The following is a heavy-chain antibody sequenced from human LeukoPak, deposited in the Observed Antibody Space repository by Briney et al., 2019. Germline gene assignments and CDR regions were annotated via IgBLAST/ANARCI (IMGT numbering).Heavy chain of an antibody. CDR2: ISNSATYM. J-gene: IGHJ6*03. CDR3: AIDPRVLSLWLGRNYSYYYLDV. CDR1: GFTFSSYS. D-gene: IGHD6-19*01. V-gene: IGHV3-21*06. Sequence: GGPLRLSCAASGFTFSSYSMNWVRQAPGKGLEWVSSISNSATYMYYADSVKARFSISRDNAENSLYLQLNSLRAEDTAVYYCAIDPRVLSLWLGRNYSYYYLDVWGKGTTVTVSS.